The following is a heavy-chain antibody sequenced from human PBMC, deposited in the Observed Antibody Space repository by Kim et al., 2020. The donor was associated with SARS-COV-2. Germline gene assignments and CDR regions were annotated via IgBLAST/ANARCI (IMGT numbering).Heavy chain of an antibody. CDR1: GFTFDDYA. D-gene: IGHD3-22*01. V-gene: IGHV3-43D*03. Sequence: GGSRRLSGAAPGFTFDDYAMHWVRQAPGKGLEWVSLISWDGGSTYYADSEKGRFTISRDNSKNSLYLQMNSLRAEDTALYYCAKDLVVASYYYGMDVWGQGTTVTVSS. J-gene: IGHJ6*02. CDR2: ISWDGGST. CDR3: AKDLVVASYYYGMDV.